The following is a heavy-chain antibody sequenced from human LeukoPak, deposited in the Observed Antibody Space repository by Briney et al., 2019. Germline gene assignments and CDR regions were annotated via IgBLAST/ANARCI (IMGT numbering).Heavy chain of an antibody. CDR3: ARHTSYYDSTGYYYGGDWFDP. CDR1: GGSISSYY. Sequence: PSETLSLTCTVSGGSISSYYWSWIRQPPGKGLEWIGYIYYSGSTNYNPSPKSRVAISVDASKNQFSLKLSSVTAADTAVYYCARHTSYYDSTGYYYGGDWFDPWGQGTLVTVSS. J-gene: IGHJ5*02. CDR2: IYYSGST. V-gene: IGHV4-59*08. D-gene: IGHD3-22*01.